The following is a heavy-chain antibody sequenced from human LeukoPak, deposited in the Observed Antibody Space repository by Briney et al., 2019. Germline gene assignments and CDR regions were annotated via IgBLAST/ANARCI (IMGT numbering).Heavy chain of an antibody. CDR3: GGGINGYYYAPHS. J-gene: IGHJ4*02. Sequence: HPGGSLRLSCAASGFTFSSYAMSWVRQAPGKGLEWVSGISVTGAGTYYADSVMGRFTISRDDSKNTLYLVMSTLRVEDTAVYYCGGGINGYYYAPHSWGQGTLVTVSS. CDR2: ISVTGAGT. CDR1: GFTFSSYA. D-gene: IGHD3-10*01. V-gene: IGHV3-23*01.